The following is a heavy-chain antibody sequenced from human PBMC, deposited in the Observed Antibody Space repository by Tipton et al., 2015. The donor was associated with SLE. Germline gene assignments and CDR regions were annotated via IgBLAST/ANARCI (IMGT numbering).Heavy chain of an antibody. Sequence: TLSLTCAVYGGSFSGYYWSWVRQPPGKGLEWIGEINHSGSTNYNPSLKSRVTISVDTSKNQFSLKLSSVTAADTAVYYCARGAAAHDYWGQGTLVTVSP. V-gene: IGHV4-34*01. CDR1: GGSFSGYY. D-gene: IGHD6-13*01. CDR2: INHSGST. J-gene: IGHJ4*02. CDR3: ARGAAAHDY.